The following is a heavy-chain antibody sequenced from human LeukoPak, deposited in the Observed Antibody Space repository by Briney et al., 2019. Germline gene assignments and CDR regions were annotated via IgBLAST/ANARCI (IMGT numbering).Heavy chain of an antibody. CDR3: ARGIAASEEVENPFDY. Sequence: SHTLSLTFAFSGASVSSNSSAWNWIRQSPSRGLEWLGRTYYSSRCYYDYALFVKSRITINPYTTKNQSSPLMNSVAPEDTAVYYCARGIAASEEVENPFDYWGQGTLVTVSS. D-gene: IGHD6-6*01. CDR1: GASVSSNSSA. CDR2: TYYSSRCYY. V-gene: IGHV6-1*01. J-gene: IGHJ4*02.